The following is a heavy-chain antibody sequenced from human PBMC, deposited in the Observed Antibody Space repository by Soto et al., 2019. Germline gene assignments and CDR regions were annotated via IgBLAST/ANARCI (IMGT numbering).Heavy chain of an antibody. CDR1: GFSVSDNY. CDR3: ATVSCSGGGCYPAWYFEL. D-gene: IGHD2-15*01. Sequence: EVRLVESGGGLIQPGGSLTVSCAASGFSVSDNYMRWVRQPPGKGLEWVSVIYRGGTIFYADSVKGRFIISRDSSKNTMYLQMNTLRGEDTATYYCATVSCSGGGCYPAWYFELWGRGTLVTVSS. J-gene: IGHJ2*01. CDR2: IYRGGTI. V-gene: IGHV3-53*01.